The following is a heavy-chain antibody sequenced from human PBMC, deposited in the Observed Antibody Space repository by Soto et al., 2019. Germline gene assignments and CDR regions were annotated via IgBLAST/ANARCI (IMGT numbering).Heavy chain of an antibody. CDR1: GGSISSYS. V-gene: IGHV4-59*01. D-gene: IGHD6-6*01. J-gene: IGHJ6*02. CDR3: ARSWGSSSFYYYGMDV. CDR2: IYYSGST. Sequence: PETLSLTCTVSGGSISSYSWSWSRQPPGKGLEWIGYIYYSGSTNYNPSLKSRVTISVDTSKKQFSLKLSSVTAADTAVYYCARSWGSSSFYYYGMDVWGQGTTVTVS.